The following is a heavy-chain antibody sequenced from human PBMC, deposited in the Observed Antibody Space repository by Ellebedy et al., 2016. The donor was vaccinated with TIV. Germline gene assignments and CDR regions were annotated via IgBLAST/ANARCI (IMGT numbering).Heavy chain of an antibody. V-gene: IGHV3-53*01. D-gene: IGHD1-26*01. CDR2: MYSGGDA. Sequence: PGGSLRLSCVASGVTVGNNYMNWVRQAPGKGLEWVAVMYSGGDAYYADSVKARFTISRDSSKNTLYLQMNSLRAEDTAIYYCTRGGGAAWSYWGQGTLVTVSS. CDR3: TRGGGAAWSY. CDR1: GVTVGNNY. J-gene: IGHJ4*02.